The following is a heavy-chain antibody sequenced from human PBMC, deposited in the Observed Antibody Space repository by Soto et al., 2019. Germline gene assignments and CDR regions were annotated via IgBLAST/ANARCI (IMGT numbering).Heavy chain of an antibody. Sequence: PSETLSLTCTVSGGSISSYYWSWIRQPPGKGLEWIGYIYYSGSTNYNPSLKSRVTISVDTSKNQFSLKLSSVTAADTAVYYCARFTSSSPGKNWFDPWGQGTLVTVSS. J-gene: IGHJ5*02. CDR2: IYYSGST. V-gene: IGHV4-59*01. CDR3: ARFTSSSPGKNWFDP. D-gene: IGHD6-6*01. CDR1: GGSISSYY.